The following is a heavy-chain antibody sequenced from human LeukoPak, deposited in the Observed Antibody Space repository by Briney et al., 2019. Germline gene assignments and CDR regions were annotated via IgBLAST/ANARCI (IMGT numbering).Heavy chain of an antibody. Sequence: SETLSLTCAVSGCSISSGYYWGWIRPPPGKGLEWIGSIYHSGSTYYNPSLKSRVTISVDTSKNPFSLKLSSVTAADTAVYYCARHILSQLSWFDPWGQGTLVTVSS. V-gene: IGHV4-38-2*01. CDR3: ARHILSQLSWFDP. CDR2: IYHSGST. CDR1: GCSISSGYY. D-gene: IGHD6-6*01. J-gene: IGHJ5*02.